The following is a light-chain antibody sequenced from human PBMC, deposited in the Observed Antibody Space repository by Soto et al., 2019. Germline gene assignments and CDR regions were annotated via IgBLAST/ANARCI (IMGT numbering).Light chain of an antibody. V-gene: IGLV1-40*01. CDR2: GNS. Sequence: QSVLTQPPSVSGAPGQGVTISCTGSSSNIGAGYDVHWYKQLPGTIPKLLIYGNSNRPSGVPDRLSGSKSGTSASLAITGLQAEDEADYYCQSYDSSLTGYVFGTGTKVTVL. J-gene: IGLJ1*01. CDR1: SSNIGAGYD. CDR3: QSYDSSLTGYV.